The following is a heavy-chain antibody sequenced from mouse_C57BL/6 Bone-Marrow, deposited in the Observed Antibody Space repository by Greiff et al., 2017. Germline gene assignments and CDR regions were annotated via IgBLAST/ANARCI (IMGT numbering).Heavy chain of an antibody. CDR2: IDPENGDT. D-gene: IGHD2-10*01. V-gene: IGHV14-4*01. CDR1: GFNIKDGY. Sequence: VQLQQSGAELVRPGASVKLSCTASGFNIKDGYMHWVKQRPEQGLEWIGWIDPENGDTEYASKFQGKATITADTSSNTAYLQLSSLTSEDTAVYYCTTPLLKFADWGQGTLVTVSA. CDR3: TTPLLKFAD. J-gene: IGHJ3*01.